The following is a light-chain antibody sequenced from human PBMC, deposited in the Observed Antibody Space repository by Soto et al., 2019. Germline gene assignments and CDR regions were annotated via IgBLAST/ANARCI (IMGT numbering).Light chain of an antibody. J-gene: IGLJ2*01. CDR1: SSDVGTYNL. CDR2: EGD. V-gene: IGLV2-23*01. Sequence: QSALTQPASVSGSPGQSITISCTGTSSDVGTYNLVSWYQQHPGEAPKLLIYEGDKWPSGVSSRFSGSKSGNTASLTISGIQAEDEGDYYCGAYAGGRTLVFGGGTKVTVL. CDR3: GAYAGGRTLV.